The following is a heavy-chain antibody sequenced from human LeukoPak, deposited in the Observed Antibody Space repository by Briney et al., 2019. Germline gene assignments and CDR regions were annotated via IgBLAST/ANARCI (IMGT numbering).Heavy chain of an antibody. V-gene: IGHV3-7*01. CDR3: ARELGYCSGGSCYAFDY. CDR2: IKQDGGEK. CDR1: GFTFSSYW. D-gene: IGHD2-15*01. J-gene: IGHJ4*02. Sequence: QPGGSLRLSCAASGFTFSSYWMSWVRQAPGKGLEWVANIKQDGGEKYYVDSVKGRFTISRDNAKNSLYLQMNSLRAEDTAVYYCARELGYCSGGSCYAFDYWGQGTLVTVSS.